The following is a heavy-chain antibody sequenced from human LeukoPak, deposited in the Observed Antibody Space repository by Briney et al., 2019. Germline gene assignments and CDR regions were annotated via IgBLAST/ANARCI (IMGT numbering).Heavy chain of an antibody. CDR1: GYTFTSYG. CDR3: ARDFYQRGGY. J-gene: IGHJ4*02. D-gene: IGHD3-16*02. Sequence: ASVKVSCKASGYTFTSYGISWVRQAPGQGLEWMGWINPNSGGTNYAQKFQGRVTMTRDTSISTAYMELSRLRSDDTAVYYCARDFYQRGGYWGQGTLVTVSS. V-gene: IGHV1-2*02. CDR2: INPNSGGT.